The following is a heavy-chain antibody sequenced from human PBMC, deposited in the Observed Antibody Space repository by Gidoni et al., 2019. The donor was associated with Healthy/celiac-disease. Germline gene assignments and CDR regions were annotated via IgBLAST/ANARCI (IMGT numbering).Heavy chain of an antibody. CDR2: IYYSGST. Sequence: QVQLQESGPGLVKPSETLSLTCTVSGGSISSYYWSWIRQPPGKGLEWIGYIYYSGSTNYPPSLKSRVTISVDTSKNQFSLKLSSVTAADTAVYYCARLQTLSSDYGDYVYAFDIWGQGTMVTVSS. J-gene: IGHJ3*02. D-gene: IGHD4-17*01. CDR1: GGSISSYY. V-gene: IGHV4-59*08. CDR3: ARLQTLSSDYGDYVYAFDI.